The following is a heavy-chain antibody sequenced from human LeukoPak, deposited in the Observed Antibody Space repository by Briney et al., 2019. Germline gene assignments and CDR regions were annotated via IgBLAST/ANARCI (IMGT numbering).Heavy chain of an antibody. J-gene: IGHJ6*03. D-gene: IGHD1-26*01. Sequence: SETLSLTCTVSGGSLTDSSFFWGWVRQSPGAGLEWIGKIYLDGRTNYDPSLRNRVTISVDTSKNQFSLRLTSVTAADRAVYYCVRLGGSYFRHGYYFYYMDVWGKGTTVTVSS. V-gene: IGHV4-39*01. CDR2: IYLDGRT. CDR1: GGSLTDSSFF. CDR3: VRLGGSYFRHGYYFYYMDV.